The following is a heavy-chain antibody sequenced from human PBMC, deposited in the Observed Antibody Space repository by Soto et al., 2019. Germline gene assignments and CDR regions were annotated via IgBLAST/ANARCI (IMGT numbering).Heavy chain of an antibody. D-gene: IGHD3-9*01. CDR2: VKSKTDGGTT. V-gene: IGHV3-15*07. J-gene: IGHJ4*02. Sequence: SVSNAWMNWVRQAPGKGLAWVGRVKSKTDGGTTDYAAPVKGRFTISRDDSKNTLYLQMNSLKTEDTAVYYCTTNRWYDILTGYYPQYYFDYWGQGTLVTVSS. CDR3: TTNRWYDILTGYYPQYYFDY. CDR1: SVSNAW.